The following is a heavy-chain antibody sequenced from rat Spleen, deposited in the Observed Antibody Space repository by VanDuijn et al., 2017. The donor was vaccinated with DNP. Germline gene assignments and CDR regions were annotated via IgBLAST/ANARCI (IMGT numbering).Heavy chain of an antibody. D-gene: IGHD1-10*01. CDR3: ARGRTTTGFAY. Sequence: QVQLQQSGGELAKPGSSVKISCKASGYTFTDYYICWIKQTTGQGLETIGYIHTGSGGTNYNEKFKGKATLTVDKSSSTAFMQLSSLTPDDSAVYYCARGRTTTGFAYWGQGNLVTVSS. J-gene: IGHJ3*01. V-gene: IGHV1-43*01. CDR1: GYTFTDYY. CDR2: IHTGSGGT.